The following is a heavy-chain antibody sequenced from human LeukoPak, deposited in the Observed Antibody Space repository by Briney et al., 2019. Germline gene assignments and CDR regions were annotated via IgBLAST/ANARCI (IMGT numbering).Heavy chain of an antibody. Sequence: GASVKVSCKASGYTFTGYYMHWVRQAPGQGLEWMGWINPNSGGTNYAQKFQGRVTMTRDTSISTAYMEPSRLRSDDTAVYYCARGLVRAAGAFDIWGQGTMVTVSS. V-gene: IGHV1-2*02. CDR3: ARGLVRAAGAFDI. CDR2: INPNSGGT. D-gene: IGHD2-21*01. J-gene: IGHJ3*02. CDR1: GYTFTGYY.